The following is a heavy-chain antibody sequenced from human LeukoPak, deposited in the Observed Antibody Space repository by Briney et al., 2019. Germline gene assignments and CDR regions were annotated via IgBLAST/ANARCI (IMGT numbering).Heavy chain of an antibody. Sequence: QPGGSLRLSCAASGFTVSSNYMSWVRQAPGKGLEWVSVIYSGGSTYYADSVKGRFTISRDNSKNTLYLQMNSLRAEDTAVYYCARGGGDCGCYYSAYLDVWGQGTLVTVSS. V-gene: IGHV3-53*05. J-gene: IGHJ4*02. D-gene: IGHD2-21*02. CDR1: GFTVSSNY. CDR3: ARGGGDCGCYYSAYLDV. CDR2: IYSGGST.